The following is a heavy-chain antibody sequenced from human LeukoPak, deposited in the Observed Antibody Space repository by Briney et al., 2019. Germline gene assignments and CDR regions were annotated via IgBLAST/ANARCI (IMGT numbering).Heavy chain of an antibody. Sequence: PGGFLRLPCAASGFTFSSYGMHWVRQAPGKGLEWVAFIRYDGSNKYYADSVKGRFTISRDNSKNTLYLQMNSLRAEDTAVYYCAKERDTAMVTIDYWGRGTLVTVSS. D-gene: IGHD5-18*01. CDR1: GFTFSSYG. CDR3: AKERDTAMVTIDY. J-gene: IGHJ4*02. CDR2: IRYDGSNK. V-gene: IGHV3-30*02.